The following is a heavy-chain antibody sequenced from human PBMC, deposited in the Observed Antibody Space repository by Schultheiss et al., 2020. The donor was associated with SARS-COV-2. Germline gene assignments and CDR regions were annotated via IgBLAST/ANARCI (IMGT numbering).Heavy chain of an antibody. CDR3: AREARGDRYGGWFHP. CDR1: GASLSGYF. Sequence: SETLSLTCGVNGASLSGYFWSWIRQSPGKGLEWIGEIDPKGATKYNPSLISRVSMSVDTSQNHISLHLKSVTAADTAVYFCAREARGDRYGGWFHPWGQGTGVTVSS. D-gene: IGHD5-18*01. CDR2: IDPKGAT. V-gene: IGHV4-34*01. J-gene: IGHJ5*02.